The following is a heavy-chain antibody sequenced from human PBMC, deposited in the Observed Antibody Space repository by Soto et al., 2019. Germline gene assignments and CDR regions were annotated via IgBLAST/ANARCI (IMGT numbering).Heavy chain of an antibody. CDR3: ARAEADALWFGELLLDY. D-gene: IGHD3-10*01. CDR2: ISAYNGNT. CDR1: GYTFTSYG. J-gene: IGHJ4*02. V-gene: IGHV1-18*01. Sequence: ASVKVSCKASGYTFTSYGISWVRQAPGQGLEWMGWISAYNGNTNYAQKLQGRVTMTTDTSTSTAYMELRSLRSDDTAVYYCARAEADALWFGELLLDYWGQGTLVTVSS.